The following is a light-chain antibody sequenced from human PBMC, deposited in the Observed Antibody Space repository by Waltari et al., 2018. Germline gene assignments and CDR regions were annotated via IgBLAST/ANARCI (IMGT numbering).Light chain of an antibody. J-gene: IGLJ1*01. CDR3: CSYAGSSSYV. V-gene: IGLV2-23*02. CDR2: EVS. CDR1: SSDVGSYNL. Sequence: QSALTQPASVSGSPGQPITISCTGTSSDVGSYNLVSWYPQPPGKAPKLMIYEVSKRPSGVSNRFSGSKSGNTASLTISGLQAEDEADYYCCSYAGSSSYVFGTGTKVTVL.